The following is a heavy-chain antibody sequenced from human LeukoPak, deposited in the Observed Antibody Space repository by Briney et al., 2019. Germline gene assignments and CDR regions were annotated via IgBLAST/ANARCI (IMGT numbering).Heavy chain of an antibody. Sequence: PGGPLRLSCAASGFTFSNAWMSGVGQAPGKGLEWVGRIKSKTDGCTTDYAATVKARFTIAREDSKTTLYVQITSLKTEDTAVYSCTTGPYDYGSGTYYHWGQGTLVTVSS. CDR1: GFTFSNAW. V-gene: IGHV3-15*01. J-gene: IGHJ4*02. D-gene: IGHD3-10*01. CDR3: TTGPYDYGSGTYYH. CDR2: IKSKTDGCTT.